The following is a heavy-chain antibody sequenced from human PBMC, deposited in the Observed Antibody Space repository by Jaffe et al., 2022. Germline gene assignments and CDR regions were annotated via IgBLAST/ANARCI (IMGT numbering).Heavy chain of an antibody. V-gene: IGHV4-38-2*01. Sequence: QVQLQESGPGLVKPSETLSLTCAVSGYSISSGYYWGWIRQPPGKGLEWIGSIYHSGSTYYNPSLKSRVTISVDTSKNQFSLKLSSVTAADTAVYYCARDTAMVTFDYWGQGTLVTVSS. CDR2: IYHSGST. J-gene: IGHJ4*02. CDR1: GYSISSGYY. D-gene: IGHD5-18*01. CDR3: ARDTAMVTFDY.